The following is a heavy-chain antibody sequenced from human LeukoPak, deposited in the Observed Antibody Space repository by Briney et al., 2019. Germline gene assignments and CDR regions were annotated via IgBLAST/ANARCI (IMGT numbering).Heavy chain of an antibody. CDR3: ARKLTGSFDI. CDR1: GFTFSSYG. J-gene: IGHJ3*02. CDR2: ISGTSAYK. V-gene: IGHV3-21*01. D-gene: IGHD7-27*01. Sequence: GGSLRLSCAASGFTFSSYGMNWVRQAPGKGLEWVSSISGTSAYKYYADSVRGRFTISRDNAKNSLYLQMNSLRAQDTAVYFCARKLTGSFDIWGQGTMVTVSS.